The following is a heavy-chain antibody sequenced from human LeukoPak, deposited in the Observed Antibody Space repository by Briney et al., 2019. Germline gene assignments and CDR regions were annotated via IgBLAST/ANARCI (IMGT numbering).Heavy chain of an antibody. J-gene: IGHJ3*02. V-gene: IGHV1-46*01. CDR2: INPSGGST. CDR1: GYTFTSYY. Sequence: VASVKVSCKASGYTFTSYYMHWVRQAPGQGLQWMGIINPSGGSTDYAQNFQGRVTMTRDTSTSTVYMELSSLRSEDTAVYYCTRRGHSGTYRQGSVAFDIWGQGTMVTVSS. D-gene: IGHD1-26*01. CDR3: TRRGHSGTYRQGSVAFDI.